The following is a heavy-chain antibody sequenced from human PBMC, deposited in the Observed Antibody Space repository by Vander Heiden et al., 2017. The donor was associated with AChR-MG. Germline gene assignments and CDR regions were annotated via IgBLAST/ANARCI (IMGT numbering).Heavy chain of an antibody. CDR2: ISAYNGRT. D-gene: IGHD6-19*01. CDR3: AREILAVAGTGEPLDY. CDR1: GYTFTSYG. J-gene: IGHJ4*02. Sequence: AAAVKKPGASVKVSCKASGYTFTSYGISWVRQAPGQGLEWMGWISAYNGRTKYAQNLQGRVTMTTDASTSTAYMELRSLRSDDTAVYYCAREILAVAGTGEPLDYWGQGTLVTVSS. V-gene: IGHV1-18*01.